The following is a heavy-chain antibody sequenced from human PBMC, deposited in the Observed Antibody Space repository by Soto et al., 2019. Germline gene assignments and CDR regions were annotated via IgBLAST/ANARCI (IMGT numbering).Heavy chain of an antibody. CDR1: GVSKTCKA. CDR3: ARDLRPCGSSRCLVAFDI. J-gene: IGHJ3*02. Sequence: GASAEPTSKACGVSKTCKARRSPHHSQRQGLEGMGWISAYNGNTNYAQKLQGRVTMTTDTSTSTAYMELRSLRSDDTAVYYCARDLRPCGSSRCLVAFDICGEGTMVT. D-gene: IGHD2-8*02. V-gene: IGHV1-18*01. CDR2: ISAYNGNT.